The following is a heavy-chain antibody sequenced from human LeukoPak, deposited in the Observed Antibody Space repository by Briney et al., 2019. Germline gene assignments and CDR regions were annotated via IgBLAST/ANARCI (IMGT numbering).Heavy chain of an antibody. D-gene: IGHD3-10*01. CDR2: INHSGST. J-gene: IGHJ4*02. Sequence: PSETLSLTCAVYGGSFSGYYWSWIRQPPGKGLEWIGEINHSGSTNYNPSLKSRVTISVDTSKNQFSLKLSPVTAADTAVYYCASPRSGSLDYWGQGTLVTVSS. CDR1: GGSFSGYY. CDR3: ASPRSGSLDY. V-gene: IGHV4-34*01.